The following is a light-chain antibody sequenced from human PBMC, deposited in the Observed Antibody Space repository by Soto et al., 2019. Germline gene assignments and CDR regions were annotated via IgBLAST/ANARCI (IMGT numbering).Light chain of an antibody. CDR1: QGITRS. CDR2: AAS. CDR3: QKYDSAPLT. J-gene: IGKJ4*01. Sequence: DVHMTQSPSSLSASVGDRVTITCRASQGITRSLAWYQQTPGKAPKLLIYAASTLQSGVPSRFSGSGSGTDFTLTIRSLQPEDVGIYYCQKYDSAPLTFGGGTKVEIK. V-gene: IGKV1-27*01.